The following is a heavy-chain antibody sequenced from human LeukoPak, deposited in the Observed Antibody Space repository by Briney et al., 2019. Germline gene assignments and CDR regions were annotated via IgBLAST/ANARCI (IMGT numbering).Heavy chain of an antibody. D-gene: IGHD3-16*02. J-gene: IGHJ5*02. CDR2: INAGNGNT. CDR1: GHTFTSYA. Sequence: GASVKVSCKASGHTFTSYAMHWVRQAPGQRLEWMGWINAGNGNTKYSQKFQGRVTITRDTSASTAYMELSSLRSEDTAVYYCARGPPPYYDYVWGSYRYTEDNWFDPWGQGTLVTVSS. V-gene: IGHV1-3*01. CDR3: ARGPPPYYDYVWGSYRYTEDNWFDP.